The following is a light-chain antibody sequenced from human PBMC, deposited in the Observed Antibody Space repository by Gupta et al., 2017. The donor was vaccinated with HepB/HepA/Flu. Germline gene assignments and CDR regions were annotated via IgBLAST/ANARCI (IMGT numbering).Light chain of an antibody. CDR1: QSVSSN. CDR3: QQYNNWPLT. V-gene: IGKV3-15*01. Sequence: EIVMTQSPATLSVSPGERATLSCRASQSVSSNLDWFQQKPGQAPRLLIYGASNRATGIPARFSGSGSGTEFTLTISSLQSEDFAVYYCQQYNNWPLTFGQGTKVEIK. CDR2: GAS. J-gene: IGKJ1*01.